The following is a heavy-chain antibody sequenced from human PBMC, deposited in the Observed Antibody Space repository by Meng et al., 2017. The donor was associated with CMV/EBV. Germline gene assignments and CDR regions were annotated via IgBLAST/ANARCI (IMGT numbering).Heavy chain of an antibody. D-gene: IGHD2-2*02. J-gene: IGHJ6*02. CDR1: GFTFSSYS. V-gene: IGHV3-66*02. CDR3: KIVVVPAAIRGTYGMDV. CDR2: IYSGGST. Sequence: GESLKISCAASGFTFSSYSMNWVRQAPGKGLEWVSVIYSGGSTYYADSVKGRFTISRDNSKNTLYLQMNSLRAEDTAVYYCKIVVVPAAIRGTYGMDVWGQGTTVTVSS.